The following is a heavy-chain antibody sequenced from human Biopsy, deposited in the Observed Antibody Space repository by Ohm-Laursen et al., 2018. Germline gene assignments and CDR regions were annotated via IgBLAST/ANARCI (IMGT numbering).Heavy chain of an antibody. D-gene: IGHD2-15*01. V-gene: IGHV4-34*08. J-gene: IGHJ4*02. CDR3: GNEVHGRDY. Sequence: DTLSLTCAVFGKTFSDYQWSWIRQPPGKGLEWIGQINQAGTTNYNPSLKSRVSISADGSKYEFSLRLTSVTAADTAVYLCGNEVHGRDYWGLGAQVTVSS. CDR1: GKTFSDYQ. CDR2: INQAGTT.